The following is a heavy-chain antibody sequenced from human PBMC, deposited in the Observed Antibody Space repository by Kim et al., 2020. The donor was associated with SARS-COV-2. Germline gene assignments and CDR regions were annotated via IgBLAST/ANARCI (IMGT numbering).Heavy chain of an antibody. D-gene: IGHD1-1*01. V-gene: IGHV5-51*01. CDR1: GYSFTSYW. Sequence: GESLKISCTGSGYSFTSYWIGWVRQMPGKGLEWMGVIFPADSDTRYSPSFQGQVTISVDKSISTAYLHWIRLKASDTATYYCARRGTGNEDRVDIWGQGTTVIVSS. CDR2: IFPADSDT. J-gene: IGHJ6*01. CDR3: ARRGTGNEDRVDI.